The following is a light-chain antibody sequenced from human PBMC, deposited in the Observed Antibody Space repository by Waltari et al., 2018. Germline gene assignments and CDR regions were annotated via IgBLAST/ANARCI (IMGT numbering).Light chain of an antibody. CDR2: TAS. CDR1: QSIRMF. V-gene: IGKV1-39*01. Sequence: DIQLTQSPSSLSASVGDRVTITCRASQSIRMFLNWYQQKPGKAPKLLIYTASSLESGVPSRFSASGSGTDVTLTISSLQSEDFATYYCQQSDSVPLTFGGGTKVEIK. CDR3: QQSDSVPLT. J-gene: IGKJ4*01.